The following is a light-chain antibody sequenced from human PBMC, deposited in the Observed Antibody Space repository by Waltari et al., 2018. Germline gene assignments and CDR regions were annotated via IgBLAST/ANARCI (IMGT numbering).Light chain of an antibody. V-gene: IGLV1-40*01. CDR3: QSYDSSLSGRPWV. CDR1: SSNIGAGYD. Sequence: QSVLTQPPSVSGAPGQRVTISCTGSSSNIGAGYDVHWYLQLPGTAPKLLIYANRNRPSGVPDRFSGSKSGTSASLATTGLQPEDEADYYCQSYDSSLSGRPWVFGGGTKLTVL. J-gene: IGLJ3*02. CDR2: ANR.